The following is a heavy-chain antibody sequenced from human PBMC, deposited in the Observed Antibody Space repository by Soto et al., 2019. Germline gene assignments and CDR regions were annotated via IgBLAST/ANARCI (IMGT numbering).Heavy chain of an antibody. D-gene: IGHD5-12*01. V-gene: IGHV4-31*03. CDR2: IYPSGNT. CDR1: GGSISSGGYY. CDR3: TVRRDGYNLSWFDP. J-gene: IGHJ5*02. Sequence: QMQLQESGPGLVKPSQTLSLTCTVSGGSISSGGYYWSWIRQHPGKGLEWIGYIYPSGNTYYNPSRKSRATISVDTSKNHFSLTVMSVTAADTAVYYCTVRRDGYNLSWFDPWGQGTLVTVSS.